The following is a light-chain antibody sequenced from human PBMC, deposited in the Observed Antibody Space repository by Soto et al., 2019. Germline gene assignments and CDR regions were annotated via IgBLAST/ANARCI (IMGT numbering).Light chain of an antibody. CDR2: DVS. Sequence: QSALTQPASVSGSPGQSITISCTGTSSDVGGYNFVSWYQQHPGTPPKLKIYDVSNRPSGVSNRFSGSKSGKTAFLTISGLQPEDEADYYCSSYTSSSTVVFGGGTKVTVL. J-gene: IGLJ2*01. V-gene: IGLV2-14*01. CDR1: SSDVGGYNF. CDR3: SSYTSSSTVV.